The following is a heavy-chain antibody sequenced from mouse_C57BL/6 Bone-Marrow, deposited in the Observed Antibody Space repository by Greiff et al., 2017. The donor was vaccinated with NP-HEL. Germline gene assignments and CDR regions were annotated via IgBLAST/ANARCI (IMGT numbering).Heavy chain of an antibody. J-gene: IGHJ3*01. V-gene: IGHV1-64*01. Sequence: QVQLKQSGAELVKPGASVKLSCKASGYTFTSYWMHWVKQRPGQGLEWIGMIYPSGGSTNYNEKFKGKATLTADKSSSTAYMQLSSLTSEDSAVYYCARDWFAYWGQGTLVTVSA. CDR2: IYPSGGST. CDR3: ARDWFAY. CDR1: GYTFTSYW.